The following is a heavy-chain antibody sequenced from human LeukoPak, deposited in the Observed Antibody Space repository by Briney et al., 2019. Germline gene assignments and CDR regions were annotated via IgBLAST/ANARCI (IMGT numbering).Heavy chain of an antibody. V-gene: IGHV4-39*01. D-gene: IGHD6-19*01. CDR3: ARRVVAVAGTGYFDY. CDR2: IYYSGST. CDR1: GGSIRSSSYY. J-gene: IGHJ4*02. Sequence: SETLSLTCTVSGGSIRSSSYYWGWIRQPPGKGLEWIGSIYYSGSTYYNASLKSRGTISVDTSKNQFSLKLNSVTAADTAVYFCARRVVAVAGTGYFDYWGQGTLVTVSS.